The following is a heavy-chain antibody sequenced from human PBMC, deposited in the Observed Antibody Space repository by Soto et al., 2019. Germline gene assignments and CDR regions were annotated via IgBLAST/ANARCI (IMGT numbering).Heavy chain of an antibody. CDR1: GDSITSNSYF. V-gene: IGHV4-61*05. CDR2: ISDIAYT. D-gene: IGHD3-10*01. CDR3: ARQGFGVLHGLVDV. Sequence: PSETLSLTCTVSGDSITSNSYFWAWIRQPPGKGLEWIGYISDIAYTSYNPSLKGRVSISVDTSKNQFSLTLTSVTAADTAVYYCARQGFGVLHGLVDVWGQGTTVTVSS. J-gene: IGHJ6*02.